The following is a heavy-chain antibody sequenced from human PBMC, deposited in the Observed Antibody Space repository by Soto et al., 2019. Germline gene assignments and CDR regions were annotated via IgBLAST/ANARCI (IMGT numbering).Heavy chain of an antibody. CDR1: GYTFTSYG. CDR2: ISAYNGNT. CDR3: ARAYDILTGSPEHDY. J-gene: IGHJ4*02. V-gene: IGHV1-18*01. Sequence: ASVKVSCKASGYTFTSYGISWVRQAPGQGLEWMGWISAYNGNTNHAQKLQGRVTMTTDTSTSTAYMELRSLRSDDTAVYYCARAYDILTGSPEHDYWGQGTLVTVSS. D-gene: IGHD3-9*01.